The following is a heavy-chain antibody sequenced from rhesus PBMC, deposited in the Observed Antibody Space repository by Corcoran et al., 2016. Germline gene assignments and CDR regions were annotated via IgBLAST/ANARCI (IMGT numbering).Heavy chain of an antibody. CDR2: VKSKADGGTA. Sequence: EVQLVESGGGLVQPGGSLRLSCAASGLTFSNVCLNWVRPAPGKGLGWVARVKSKADGGTADYAASVKGRFTISRDDSTNTLYLQMNSLKTEDTAVYYCTTVRGYFDYWGRGVLVTVSS. D-gene: IGHD3-9*01. V-gene: IGHV3-30*01. J-gene: IGHJ4*01. CDR1: GLTFSNVC. CDR3: TTVRGYFDY.